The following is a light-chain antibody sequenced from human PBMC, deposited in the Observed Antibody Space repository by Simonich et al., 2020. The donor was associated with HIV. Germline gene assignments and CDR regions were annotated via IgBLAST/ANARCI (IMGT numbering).Light chain of an antibody. Sequence: DIQMTQSPSSLSASVGDRVTITCRASQSISSYLNWYQQKPGKAPKLLISAASSLQSGVPSRFSGSGSGTDFTLTISRLQPEDFATYYCQQSYSTTFGGGTKVEIK. V-gene: IGKV1-39*01. CDR3: QQSYSTT. J-gene: IGKJ4*01. CDR1: QSISSY. CDR2: AAS.